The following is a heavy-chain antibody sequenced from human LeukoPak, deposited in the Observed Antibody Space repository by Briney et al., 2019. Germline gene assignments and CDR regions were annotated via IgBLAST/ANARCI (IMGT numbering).Heavy chain of an antibody. D-gene: IGHD4-17*01. CDR2: ISSSSSTI. J-gene: IGHJ4*02. CDR1: GFTFSSYS. V-gene: IGHV3-48*01. Sequence: PGGSLRLSCAASGFTFSSYSMNWVRQAPGKGLEWVSYISSSSSTIYYADSVKGRFTISRDNAKNSLYLQMNSLRAEDTAVYYCAREVTTVTTGGFDYWGQGTLVTVSS. CDR3: AREVTTVTTGGFDY.